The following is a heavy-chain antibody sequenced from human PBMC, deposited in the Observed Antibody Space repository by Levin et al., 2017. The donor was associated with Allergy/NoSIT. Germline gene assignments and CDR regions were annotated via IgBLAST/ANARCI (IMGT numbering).Heavy chain of an antibody. CDR2: TYYRYYWDN. J-gene: IGHJ6*02. D-gene: IGHD4-11*01. CDR3: TRGTDYNSEYNDYYYYGMDV. V-gene: IGHV6-1*01. Sequence: KPSETLSLTCAVSGDSVSSTRAAWNWIRQSPARGLEWLGRTYYRYYWDNDYAPSVKSRIRITADTSRNDFSLQLHSVTPEDTAVYYCTRGTDYNSEYNDYYYYGMDVWGQGTTVTVS. CDR1: GDSVSSTRAA.